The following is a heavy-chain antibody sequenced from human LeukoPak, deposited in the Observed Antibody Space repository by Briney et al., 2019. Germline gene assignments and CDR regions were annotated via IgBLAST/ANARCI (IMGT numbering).Heavy chain of an antibody. Sequence: TPSETLSLTCTVSGGSISSYYWSWIRQPPGKGLEWIGYIYYSGSTNYSPSLKSRVTISLDTSKNQFSLRLSSVTAADTAVYYCARGVSSGYFDYCGQGTLVTVSS. V-gene: IGHV4-59*01. J-gene: IGHJ4*02. CDR1: GGSISSYY. CDR3: ARGVSSGYFDY. D-gene: IGHD3-22*01. CDR2: IYYSGST.